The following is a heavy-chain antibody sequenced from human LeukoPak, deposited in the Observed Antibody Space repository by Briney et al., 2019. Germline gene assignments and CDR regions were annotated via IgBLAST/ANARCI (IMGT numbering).Heavy chain of an antibody. Sequence: GGSLRLSCAASGFSFRSHGMNWVRQAPGKGLEWVSGISPRGDITYYKDSVRGRFTISRDNFKNTVSLQLNSLRAEDTAMYYCSRGVIVGAAYFDYWGQGTLVTVSS. CDR3: SRGVIVGAAYFDY. CDR1: GFSFRSHG. CDR2: ISPRGDIT. J-gene: IGHJ4*02. D-gene: IGHD1-26*01. V-gene: IGHV3-23*01.